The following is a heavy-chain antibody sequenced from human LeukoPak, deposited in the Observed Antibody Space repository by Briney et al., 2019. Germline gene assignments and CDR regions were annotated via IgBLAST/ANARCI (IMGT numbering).Heavy chain of an antibody. CDR3: AKDRGTVGAQPRFDP. Sequence: GGSLRLSCAASGFTFSSYAMNWVRQAPGKGLEWVSAISNSGVSTYYADSVKGRFTISRDNSKNTLYLQMNSLRAEDTAVYYCAKDRGTVGAQPRFDPWGQGSLVTVSS. CDR2: ISNSGVST. D-gene: IGHD1-26*01. V-gene: IGHV3-23*01. CDR1: GFTFSSYA. J-gene: IGHJ5*02.